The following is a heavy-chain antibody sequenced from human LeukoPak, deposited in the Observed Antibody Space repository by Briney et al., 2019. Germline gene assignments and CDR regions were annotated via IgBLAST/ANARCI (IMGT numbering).Heavy chain of an antibody. CDR3: ARVGSYFNLGAAFDI. CDR2: MNPNSGNT. J-gene: IGHJ3*02. Sequence: GASVKVSCKASGYTFTSYDINWVRQATGQGLEWMGWMNPNSGNTGYAQKFQGRVTMTRNTSISTAYMELSSLRSEDTAAYYCARVGSYFNLGAAFDIWGQGTMVTVSS. D-gene: IGHD1-26*01. V-gene: IGHV1-8*01. CDR1: GYTFTSYD.